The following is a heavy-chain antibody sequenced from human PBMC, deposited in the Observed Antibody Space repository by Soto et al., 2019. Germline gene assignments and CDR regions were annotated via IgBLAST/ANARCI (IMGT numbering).Heavy chain of an antibody. Sequence: ASVKVSCKASGGTFSSYAISWVRQAPGQGLEWTGGIIPIFGTANYAQKFQGRVTITADESTSTAYMELSSLRSEDTAVYYCARDLRGNARFDPWGQGTLVTVSS. J-gene: IGHJ5*02. CDR1: GGTFSSYA. V-gene: IGHV1-69*13. D-gene: IGHD3-10*01. CDR3: ARDLRGNARFDP. CDR2: IIPIFGTA.